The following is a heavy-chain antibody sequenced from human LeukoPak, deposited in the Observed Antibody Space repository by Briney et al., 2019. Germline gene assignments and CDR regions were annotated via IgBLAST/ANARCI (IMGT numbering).Heavy chain of an antibody. D-gene: IGHD2-2*01. V-gene: IGHV3-7*03. CDR2: IKQDGSEK. CDR1: GSTFSSYW. CDR3: ARVVDDIVAVPAAMDY. Sequence: GGSLRVFCAASGSTFSSYWMSWVRQVPGKGLEWVANIKQDGSEKYYVDSLKGRFTITRDNAKNSLYLQMNSLRAEDTAVYYCARVVDDIVAVPAAMDYWGQGTLVTVSS. J-gene: IGHJ4*02.